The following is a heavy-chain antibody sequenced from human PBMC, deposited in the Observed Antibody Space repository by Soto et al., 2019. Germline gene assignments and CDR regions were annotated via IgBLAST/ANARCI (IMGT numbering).Heavy chain of an antibody. CDR3: ARDPDGYNYLDY. CDR2: ISSSGSAV. CDR1: GFTFSDYY. Sequence: GGSLRLSCAASGFTFSDYYMSWIRQAPGKGLEWVSYISSSGSAVSYADSVKGRFTISRDNAKNSLYLQMNSLRAEDTAVYYCARDPDGYNYLDYWGQGTLVTVSS. D-gene: IGHD5-12*01. V-gene: IGHV3-11*01. J-gene: IGHJ4*02.